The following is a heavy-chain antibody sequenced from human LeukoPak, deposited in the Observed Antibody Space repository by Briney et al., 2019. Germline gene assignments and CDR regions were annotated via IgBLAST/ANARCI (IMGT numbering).Heavy chain of an antibody. Sequence: GGSLRLSCAASGFTFSSYSMNWVRQAPGKGLEWVANIKQDGSEKYYVDSVEGRLTISRDNAKNSLYLQMNSLRAEDTAVYYCARDLEVALGNHMDVWGKGTTVTVSS. CDR2: IKQDGSEK. D-gene: IGHD6-19*01. V-gene: IGHV3-7*01. CDR1: GFTFSSYS. J-gene: IGHJ6*03. CDR3: ARDLEVALGNHMDV.